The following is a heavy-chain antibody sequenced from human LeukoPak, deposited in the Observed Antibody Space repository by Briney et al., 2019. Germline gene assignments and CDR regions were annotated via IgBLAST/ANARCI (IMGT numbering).Heavy chain of an antibody. D-gene: IGHD2-2*01. CDR3: VSFYETY. CDR1: GFTFSSHL. CDR2: ISSDGTYA. Sequence: PGGSLRLSCAASGFTFSSHLMHWVRQAPGKGLVWVSRISSDGTYANYADSVRGRFTISRDNAKNTVYLQMNNLRAEDTAVYYCVSFYETYWGRGTLVTVSS. J-gene: IGHJ4*02. V-gene: IGHV3-74*01.